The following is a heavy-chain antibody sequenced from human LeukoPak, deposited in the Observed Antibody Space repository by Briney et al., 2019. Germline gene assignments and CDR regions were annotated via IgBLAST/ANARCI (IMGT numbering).Heavy chain of an antibody. CDR3: AKDIGSSSWYGIDY. CDR1: GFTFNTYT. D-gene: IGHD6-13*01. V-gene: IGHV3-48*01. Sequence: PGGSLRLSCAASGFTFNTYTMNWVRQAPGKGLEWVSYISGSSGIIDYADSVRGRFTISRDNAKNSLYLQMNSLRAEDTAVYYCAKDIGSSSWYGIDYWGQGTLVTVSS. CDR2: ISGSSGII. J-gene: IGHJ4*02.